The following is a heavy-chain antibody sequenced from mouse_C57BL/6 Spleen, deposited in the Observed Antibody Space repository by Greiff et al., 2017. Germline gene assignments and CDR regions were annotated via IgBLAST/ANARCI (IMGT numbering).Heavy chain of an antibody. Sequence: QVQLQQPGAELVKPGASVKLSCKASGYTFTSYWMQWVKQRPGQGLEWIGEIDPSDSYTNYNQKFKGKATLTVDTSSSTAYMQLSSLTSEDSAVYYCARSNYGSRFDYWGQGTTLTVSS. V-gene: IGHV1-50*01. J-gene: IGHJ2*01. CDR2: IDPSDSYT. D-gene: IGHD1-1*01. CDR3: ARSNYGSRFDY. CDR1: GYTFTSYW.